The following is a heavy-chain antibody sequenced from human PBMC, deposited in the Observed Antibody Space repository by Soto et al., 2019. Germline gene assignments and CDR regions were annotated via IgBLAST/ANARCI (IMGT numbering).Heavy chain of an antibody. J-gene: IGHJ4*02. D-gene: IGHD3-10*01. V-gene: IGHV6-1*01. CDR2: TYYRSKWYN. Sequence: PSQTLSITCAISGDSVSSNSAAWNWIRQSPSRGLEWLGRTYYRSKWYNDYAVSVKSRITINPDASKNQFSLQLNSVTPEDTAVYYCARELYYYGSESYYIHYFDYWGQGTLVTVSS. CDR1: GDSVSSNSAA. CDR3: ARELYYYGSESYYIHYFDY.